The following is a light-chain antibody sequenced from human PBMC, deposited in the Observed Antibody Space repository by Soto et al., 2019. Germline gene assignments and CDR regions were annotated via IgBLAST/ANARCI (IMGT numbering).Light chain of an antibody. CDR2: EVD. CDR3: SSYLTRSTLRV. V-gene: IGLV2-14*01. J-gene: IGLJ1*01. Sequence: QSVLAQPASVSGAPGQSITISCTGTSSDIGASNFVSWFQQHPGQAPKLIISEVDNRPSGVSNRFSGSRSGNTAPLTISGLLAEDEADYYCSSYLTRSTLRVFGTGTKVTVL. CDR1: SSDIGASNF.